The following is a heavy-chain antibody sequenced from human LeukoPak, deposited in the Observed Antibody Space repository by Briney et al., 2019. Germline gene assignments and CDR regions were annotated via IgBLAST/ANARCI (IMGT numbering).Heavy chain of an antibody. D-gene: IGHD5-18*01. J-gene: IGHJ4*02. V-gene: IGHV5-51*01. CDR2: IYPGDSDS. CDR1: GDTFTSSW. Sequence: LGESLKISCKGSGDTFTSSWIGWVRQMPGKGLEWMGIIYPGDSDSRYNPSFQAQVTTSAEKPISTAYLRWNSLEVSDTAMYYCARHVTLDTAIATDRGFDYWGQGTLVTVSS. CDR3: ARHVTLDTAIATDRGFDY.